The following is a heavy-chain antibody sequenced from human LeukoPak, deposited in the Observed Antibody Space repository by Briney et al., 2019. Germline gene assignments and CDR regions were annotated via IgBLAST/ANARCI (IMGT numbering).Heavy chain of an antibody. CDR2: IYSGGST. CDR3: AKLYSSGRYYFDY. J-gene: IGHJ4*02. V-gene: IGHV3-53*01. Sequence: GGSLRLSCAASGFTVSSNYMSWVRQAPGKGLEWVSVIYSGGSTYYADSVKGRFTISRDNSKNTLYLQMNSLRVEDTAVYYCAKLYSSGRYYFDYWGQGTLVTVSS. D-gene: IGHD6-19*01. CDR1: GFTVSSNY.